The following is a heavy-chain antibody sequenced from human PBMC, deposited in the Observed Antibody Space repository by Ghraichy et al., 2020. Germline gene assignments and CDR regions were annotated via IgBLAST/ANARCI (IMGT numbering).Heavy chain of an antibody. V-gene: IGHV3-23*01. CDR1: GFTFSGYG. CDR2: ISGSGGST. D-gene: IGHD4-17*01. J-gene: IGHJ2*01. CDR3: AKPGRPYGDYWYLDL. Sequence: GGSELSCAASGFTFSGYGMTWVRQAPGKGLEWVSGISGSGGSTYYADSVKGRFTISRDNSKNTLYLQMNSLRAEDTAIYYCAKPGRPYGDYWYLDLWGRGTLVTVSS.